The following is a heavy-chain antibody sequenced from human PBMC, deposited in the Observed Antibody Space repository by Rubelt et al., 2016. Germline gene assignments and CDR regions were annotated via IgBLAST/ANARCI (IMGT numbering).Heavy chain of an antibody. D-gene: IGHD6-13*01. J-gene: IGHJ5*02. CDR1: GYTFTSYG. Sequence: QVQLVQSGAEVKKPGASVKVSCKASGYTFTSYGISWVRQAPGQGLEWMGWISAYNGNTNYAQKLQGRVTMTTDTSTSTAYMGLRSLRSDDTAVYYCASMYSSSWYRGWFDPWGQGTLVTVSS. CDR3: ASMYSSSWYRGWFDP. CDR2: ISAYNGNT. V-gene: IGHV1-18*01.